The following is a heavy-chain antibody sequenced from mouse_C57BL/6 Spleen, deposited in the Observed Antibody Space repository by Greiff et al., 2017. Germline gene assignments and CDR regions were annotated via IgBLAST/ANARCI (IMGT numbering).Heavy chain of an antibody. Sequence: EVKLQESGAELVRPGASVKLSCTASGFNIKDYYMHWVKQRPEQGLEWIGRIDPEDGDTEYAPKFQGKATMTADTSSNTAYLQLSSLTSEDTAVYYCTTSDYDRTWFAYWGQGTLVTVSA. J-gene: IGHJ3*01. CDR1: GFNIKDYY. D-gene: IGHD2-4*01. V-gene: IGHV14-1*01. CDR3: TTSDYDRTWFAY. CDR2: IDPEDGDT.